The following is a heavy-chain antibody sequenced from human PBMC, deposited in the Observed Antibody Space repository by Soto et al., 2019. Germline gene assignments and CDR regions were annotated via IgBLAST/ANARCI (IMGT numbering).Heavy chain of an antibody. CDR1: GGTLSDHG. D-gene: IGHD3-10*01. CDR3: ARGVYGSGNYYTGPSAFDI. J-gene: IGHJ3*02. CDR2: TIPVFNTA. V-gene: IGHV1-69*06. Sequence: QVQLEQSGAEVKKPGSSVKVSCKASGGTLSDHGVAWLRQAPGQGLEWMGGTIPVFNTAKYEQKFQSRVTVTGDKFTNIAYMELSRLRSEDTAFYFCARGVYGSGNYYTGPSAFDIWGQGTMVIASS.